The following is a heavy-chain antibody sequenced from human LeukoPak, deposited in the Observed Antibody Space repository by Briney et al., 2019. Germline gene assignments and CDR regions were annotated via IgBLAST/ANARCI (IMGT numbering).Heavy chain of an antibody. CDR2: VIPILDNT. Sequence: SVNVSCKASGCSFGSYAISWVRQAPGHGREWMGRVIPILDNTNYAQKFQDRVTITADKSTSTAYMEVSSLRSDDTAMYYCARQDYAYFYMDVWGEGTTITVS. CDR3: ARQDYAYFYMDV. J-gene: IGHJ6*03. V-gene: IGHV1-69*04. CDR1: GCSFGSYA.